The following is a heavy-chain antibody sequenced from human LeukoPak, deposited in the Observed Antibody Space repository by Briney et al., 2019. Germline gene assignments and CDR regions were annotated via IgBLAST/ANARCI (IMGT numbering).Heavy chain of an antibody. CDR3: AKGGVY. Sequence: PGGSLRLSCAASGFTFSSYAMTWVRQAPGEGLQWVSDISGSGSSAYYADSVRGRFTISRDNSKNTLYLQMNSLRAEDTAVYYCAKGGVYWGQGTLVTVSS. J-gene: IGHJ4*02. CDR2: ISGSGSSA. D-gene: IGHD3-10*01. CDR1: GFTFSSYA. V-gene: IGHV3-23*01.